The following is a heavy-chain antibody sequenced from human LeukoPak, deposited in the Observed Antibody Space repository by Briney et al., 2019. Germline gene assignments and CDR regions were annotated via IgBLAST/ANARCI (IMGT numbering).Heavy chain of an antibody. CDR1: GFTFSSHD. CDR2: IRYDGSNK. CDR3: AKDPYYFGSGRYYFDY. D-gene: IGHD3-10*01. V-gene: IGHV3-30*02. Sequence: GGSLRLSCAASGFTFSSHDMHWVRQAPGKGLEWVAFIRYDGSNKYFADSVKGRFTISRDNSKNTLFLQMNSLRTEDTAVYYCAKDPYYFGSGRYYFDYWGQGTLVTVSS. J-gene: IGHJ4*02.